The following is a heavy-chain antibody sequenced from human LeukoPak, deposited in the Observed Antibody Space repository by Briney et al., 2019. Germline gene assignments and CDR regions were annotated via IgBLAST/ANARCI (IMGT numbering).Heavy chain of an antibody. D-gene: IGHD3-22*01. Sequence: ASVKVSCKASGYTFTSYAMHWVRQAPGQRLEWMGWINAGNGNTKYSQKFQGRVTMTRNTSISTAYMELSSLRAEDTAVYYCARVHSSGYLTDIDYWGQGTLVTVSS. CDR2: INAGNGNT. V-gene: IGHV1-3*01. CDR3: ARVHSSGYLTDIDY. J-gene: IGHJ4*02. CDR1: GYTFTSYA.